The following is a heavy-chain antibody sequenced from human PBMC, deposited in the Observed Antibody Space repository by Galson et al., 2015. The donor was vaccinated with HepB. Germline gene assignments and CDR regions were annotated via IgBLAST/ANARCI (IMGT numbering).Heavy chain of an antibody. CDR3: VRDLGNYYDTSGSSDY. CDR2: INPNSGGI. Sequence: SVKVSCKASGYTFTDYYINWVRQAPGQGLEWMGRINPNSGGINYAKNFEGRVTMTRDTSIATANLELSGLRSDDTAIYYCVRDLGNYYDTSGSSDYWGQGTLVTVSS. D-gene: IGHD3-22*01. CDR1: GYTFTDYY. J-gene: IGHJ4*02. V-gene: IGHV1-2*06.